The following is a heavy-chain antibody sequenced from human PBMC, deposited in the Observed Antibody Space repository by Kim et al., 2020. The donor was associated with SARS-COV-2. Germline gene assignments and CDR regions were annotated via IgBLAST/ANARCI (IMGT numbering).Heavy chain of an antibody. CDR1: GYSFTSYW. CDR3: ARDDDSSGPHGQPGDV. CDR2: IDPSDSYT. J-gene: IGHJ6*02. V-gene: IGHV5-10-1*01. Sequence: GESLKISCKGSGYSFTSYWISWVRQMPGKGLEWMGRIDPSDSYTNYSPSFQGHVTISADKSISTAYLQWSSLKASDTAMYYCARDDDSSGPHGQPGDVWGQGTTVTVSS. D-gene: IGHD3-22*01.